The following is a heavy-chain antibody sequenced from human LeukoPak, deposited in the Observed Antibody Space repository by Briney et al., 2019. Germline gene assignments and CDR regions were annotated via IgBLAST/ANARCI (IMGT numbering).Heavy chain of an antibody. D-gene: IGHD2-15*01. Sequence: GGSLRLSCAASGFTFSSYAMSWVRQAPGKGLEWVSAISGSGGSTYYADSVKGRFTISRDNSKNTLYLQMNSLRAEDTAVYYXXXXXXXXYCSGGSCYENWFDPWGQGTLVTVSS. J-gene: IGHJ5*02. V-gene: IGHV3-23*01. CDR3: XXXXXXXYCSGGSCYENWFDP. CDR1: GFTFSSYA. CDR2: ISGSGGST.